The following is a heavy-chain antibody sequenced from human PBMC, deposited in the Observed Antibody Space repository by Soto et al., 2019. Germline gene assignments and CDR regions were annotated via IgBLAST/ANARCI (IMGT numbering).Heavy chain of an antibody. Sequence: QVTLKESGPVLVKPTETLTLTCTVSGFSLSNARMGVSWIRQPPGKALEWLAHIFSNDEKSYSTSLKSSLTIAKDTSKSQVVLTMTNMDPVHTATYYCARITRWSYDSSGYYPGLVDYWGQGTLVTVSS. D-gene: IGHD3-22*01. CDR2: IFSNDEK. CDR1: GFSLSNARMG. V-gene: IGHV2-26*01. J-gene: IGHJ4*02. CDR3: ARITRWSYDSSGYYPGLVDY.